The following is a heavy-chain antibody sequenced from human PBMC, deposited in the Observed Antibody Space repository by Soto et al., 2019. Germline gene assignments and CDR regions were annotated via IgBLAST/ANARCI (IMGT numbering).Heavy chain of an antibody. CDR1: GYTFTSYG. D-gene: IGHD1-1*01. CDR2: ISAYNGTT. CDR3: ARDAGPPRTGTNWFDP. V-gene: IGHV1-18*01. Sequence: QVQLVQSGAEVKKPGASVKVSCKASGYTFTSYGISWVRQAPGQGLEWMGWISAYNGTTTYAQKLQGRVTMTTDTPTSTAYMELRSLRSDDTAVYYCARDAGPPRTGTNWFDPWGQGTLVTVSS. J-gene: IGHJ5*02.